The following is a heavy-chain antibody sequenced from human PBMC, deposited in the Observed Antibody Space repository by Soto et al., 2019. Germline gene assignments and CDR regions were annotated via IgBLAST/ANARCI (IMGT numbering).Heavy chain of an antibody. V-gene: IGHV1-2*04. Sequence: ASVKVSCKASGYTLTGYYIHWVRQAPGQGLEWMGWINPNSGDTNFAQKLQGWLTMTSDTSISTAYIELSRLRSDDTAVYYCATAPMNFDKSDYRTYSSGMDVWGQGTTVTVSS. CDR2: INPNSGDT. CDR1: GYTLTGYY. CDR3: ATAPMNFDKSDYRTYSSGMDV. J-gene: IGHJ6*02. D-gene: IGHD3-16*01.